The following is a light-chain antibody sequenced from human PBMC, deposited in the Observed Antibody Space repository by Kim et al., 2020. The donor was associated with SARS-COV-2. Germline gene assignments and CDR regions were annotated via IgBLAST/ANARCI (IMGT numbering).Light chain of an antibody. V-gene: IGKV1-17*01. CDR2: GAS. CDR1: QDIRND. CDR3: LQHNTYPLT. Sequence: ASVGARVHITCRASQDIRNDLGWYQQNPGRAPKRLIYGASSLQSGVPSRFSGSGSGTEFTLTISSVQPEDFATYFCLQHNTYPLTIGQGTRLEIK. J-gene: IGKJ5*01.